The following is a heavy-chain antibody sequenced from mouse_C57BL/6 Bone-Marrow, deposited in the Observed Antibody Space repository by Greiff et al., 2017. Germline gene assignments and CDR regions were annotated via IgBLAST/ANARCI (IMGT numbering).Heavy chain of an antibody. V-gene: IGHV5-15*01. CDR1: GFTFSDYG. Sequence: EVHLVESGGGLVQPGGSLKLSCAASGFTFSDYGMAWVRQAPRKGPEWVAFISNLAYSIYYADTVTGRFTISRENAKNTLYLEMSSLRSEDTAMYYCARPNYSNAWFAYWGQGTLVTVSA. J-gene: IGHJ3*01. D-gene: IGHD2-5*01. CDR3: ARPNYSNAWFAY. CDR2: ISNLAYSI.